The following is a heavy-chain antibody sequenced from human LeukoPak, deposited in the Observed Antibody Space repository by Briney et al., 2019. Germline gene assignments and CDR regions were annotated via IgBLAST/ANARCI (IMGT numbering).Heavy chain of an antibody. D-gene: IGHD3-22*01. CDR2: ISGSGGST. J-gene: IGHJ4*02. V-gene: IGHV3-23*01. Sequence: GGSLRLSCAASGFTFSSYAMSWVRQAPGKGLEWVSAISGSGGSTYYADSVKGRFTISRDNSKNTLYLQMNSLRAEDTAVYYCAKDDPDLGYYYDSSGLDYWGQGTLVTVSS. CDR1: GFTFSSYA. CDR3: AKDDPDLGYYYDSSGLDY.